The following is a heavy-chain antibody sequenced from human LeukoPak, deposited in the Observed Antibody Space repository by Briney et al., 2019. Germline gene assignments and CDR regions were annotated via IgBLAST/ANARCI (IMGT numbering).Heavy chain of an antibody. J-gene: IGHJ4*02. CDR1: GGSFSGYY. CDR3: ARETPRYSSSWHLDY. D-gene: IGHD6-13*01. Sequence: PSETLSLTCAVYGGSFSGYYWSWIRQPPGKGLEWIGEINHSGSTNYNPSLKSRVTISVDMSKNQFSLKLSSVTAADTAVYYCARETPRYSSSWHLDYWGQGTLVTVSS. CDR2: INHSGST. V-gene: IGHV4-34*01.